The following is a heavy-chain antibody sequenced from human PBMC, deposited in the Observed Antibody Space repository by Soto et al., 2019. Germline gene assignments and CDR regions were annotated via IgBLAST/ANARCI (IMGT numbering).Heavy chain of an antibody. V-gene: IGHV3-74*01. J-gene: IGHJ4*02. D-gene: IGHD2-8*01. CDR3: SSGHCTNGVCRGYYFDY. Sequence: PGGSLRLSCAASGFTFSSYWMHWVRQAPGKGLVWVSRINSDGSSTTYADSVKGRFTISRDNAMNTLYLQMNSLRAEDTAVYYCSSGHCTNGVCRGYYFDYWGQGTLVTVSS. CDR2: INSDGSST. CDR1: GFTFSSYW.